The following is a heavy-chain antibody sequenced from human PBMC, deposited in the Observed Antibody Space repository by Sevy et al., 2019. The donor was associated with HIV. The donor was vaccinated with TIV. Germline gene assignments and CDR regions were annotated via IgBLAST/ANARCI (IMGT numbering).Heavy chain of an antibody. V-gene: IGHV5-51*01. Sequence: GESLKISCKGSGYSSTSYWIGWVRQMPGKGLEWMGIIYPGDSDTRYSPSFQGQVTISADKSISTAYLQWSSLKASDTPKYYCSRQVPAYYYDSSGYYYLNWFDPWGQGTLVTVSS. CDR1: GYSSTSYW. D-gene: IGHD3-22*01. CDR3: SRQVPAYYYDSSGYYYLNWFDP. J-gene: IGHJ5*02. CDR2: IYPGDSDT.